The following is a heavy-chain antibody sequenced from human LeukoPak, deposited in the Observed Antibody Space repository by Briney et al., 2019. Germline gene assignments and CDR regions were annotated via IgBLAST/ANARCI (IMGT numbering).Heavy chain of an antibody. Sequence: PGGSLRLSCTSSGFTFGDNIIIWFRQALGKGLEWVGFIRTKSSGGTTEYAASAKGRFTISRDDTKSITYLQMNSLETEDTAVYYCARVSRSAVAVYYYYMDVWGKGTTVIVSS. D-gene: IGHD6-19*01. J-gene: IGHJ6*03. CDR3: ARVSRSAVAVYYYYMDV. V-gene: IGHV3-49*03. CDR1: GFTFGDNI. CDR2: IRTKSSGGTT.